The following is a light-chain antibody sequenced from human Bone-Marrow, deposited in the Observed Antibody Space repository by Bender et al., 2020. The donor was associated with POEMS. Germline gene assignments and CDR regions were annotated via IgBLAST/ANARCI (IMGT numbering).Light chain of an antibody. CDR3: CSYAGRSVWV. CDR1: GSNIGGYP. Sequence: QSVLTQPPSVSGTPGQRVTISCSGSGSNIGGYPVNWYQHHPGKAPKLMIYDVSERPSGVPDRFSGSKSDNTASLTISGLQAEDEADFYCCSYAGRSVWVFGGGTKLTVL. J-gene: IGLJ3*02. V-gene: IGLV2-23*02. CDR2: DVS.